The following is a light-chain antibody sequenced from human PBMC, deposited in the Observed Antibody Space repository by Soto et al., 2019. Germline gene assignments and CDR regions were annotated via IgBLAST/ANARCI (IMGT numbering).Light chain of an antibody. J-gene: IGLJ2*01. CDR1: SSDVGSYNL. V-gene: IGLV2-23*02. Sequence: QSVLTQPASVSGSPGQSITISCTGTSSDVGSYNLVSWYQQHPGKAPKLMIYEVSKRPSGVSNRFSGSKSGNTASLTISGLQAEDEADYYCCSYAGSSTFVFGGGTQQTVL. CDR3: CSYAGSSTFV. CDR2: EVS.